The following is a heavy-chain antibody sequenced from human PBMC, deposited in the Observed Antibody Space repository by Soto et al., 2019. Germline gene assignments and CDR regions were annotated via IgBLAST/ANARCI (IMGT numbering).Heavy chain of an antibody. CDR1: GFTFSSYA. CDR3: AKDPLPDYYYYYMDV. Sequence: GGSLRLSCAASGFTFSSYAMSWVRQAPGKGLVWVSAISGSGGSTYYADSVKGRFTISRDNSKNTLYLQMNSLRAEDTAVYYCAKDPLPDYYYYYMDVWGKGTTVTVSS. CDR2: ISGSGGST. J-gene: IGHJ6*03. V-gene: IGHV3-23*01.